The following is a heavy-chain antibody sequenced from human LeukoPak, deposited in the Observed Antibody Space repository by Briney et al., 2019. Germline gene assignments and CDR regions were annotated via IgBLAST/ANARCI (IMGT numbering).Heavy chain of an antibody. V-gene: IGHV4-59*01. CDR2: IYYSGST. Sequence: PSETLSLTCTVSGGSISSYYWSWIRQPPGKGLEWIGYIYYSGSTNYNPSLKSRVTISVDTSKNQFSLKLSSVTAADTAVYYCAREGATLSDYWGQGTLVTVSS. CDR1: GGSISSYY. CDR3: AREGATLSDY. D-gene: IGHD1-26*01. J-gene: IGHJ4*02.